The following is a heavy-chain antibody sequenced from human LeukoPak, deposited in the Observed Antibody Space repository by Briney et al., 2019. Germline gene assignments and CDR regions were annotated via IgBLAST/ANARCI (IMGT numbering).Heavy chain of an antibody. CDR1: GGSFSGYY. Sequence: SETLSLTCAVYGGSFSGYYWSWIRQPPGKGLEWIGEINHSGSTNYNPSLKSRVTISVDTSKNQFSLKLNSVTAADTAVYYCARADGWSGSHGRFDYWGQGTLVTVSS. CDR3: ARADGWSGSHGRFDY. J-gene: IGHJ4*02. D-gene: IGHD3-3*01. V-gene: IGHV4-34*01. CDR2: INHSGST.